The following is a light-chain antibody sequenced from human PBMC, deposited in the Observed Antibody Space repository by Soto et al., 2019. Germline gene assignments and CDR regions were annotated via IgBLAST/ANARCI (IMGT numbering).Light chain of an antibody. CDR2: DAS. CDR1: QSVSSY. V-gene: IGKV3-11*01. J-gene: IGKJ2*01. CDR3: PPRCKWPPEDP. Sequence: EIVLTQSPATLSLSPGERATLSCRASQSVSSYLAWYQQKPGQAPRLLIYDASNRATGIPARFSGSGSGTDFNLPISSLEAEDFSVYYCPPRCKWPPEDPFGQGTKLEIK.